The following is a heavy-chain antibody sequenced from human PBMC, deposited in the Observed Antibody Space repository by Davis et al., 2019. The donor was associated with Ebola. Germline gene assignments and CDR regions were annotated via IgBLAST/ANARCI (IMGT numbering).Heavy chain of an antibody. V-gene: IGHV3-13*01. CDR3: ARANSGCTGGGCFSGHYFDP. CDR1: GFTFSYYD. D-gene: IGHD2-15*01. J-gene: IGHJ5*02. Sequence: PGGSLRLSCAASGFTFSYYDMHWVRQAAGKGLEWVSGIGTIVGDTHYAGSVTGRFTISRDDAKNSLYLQMDSLRAGDTAVYYCARANSGCTGGGCFSGHYFDPWGQGTLVTVSS. CDR2: IGTIVGDT.